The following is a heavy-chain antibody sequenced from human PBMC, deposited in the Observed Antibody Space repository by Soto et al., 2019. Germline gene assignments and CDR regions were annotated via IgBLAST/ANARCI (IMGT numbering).Heavy chain of an antibody. CDR1: GGSISSSSYY. D-gene: IGHD2-2*03. J-gene: IGHJ3*02. CDR3: ARHLDMSVENQAFEI. Sequence: QLQLQESGPGLVKPSETLSLTCTVSGGSISSSSYYWGWIRQPPGKGLEWIGSIYYSGSTYYNPSLRSRVTIAVDPSKNQFSLKLSSVTAADTAVYYCARHLDMSVENQAFEIWGQGTMVTVSS. V-gene: IGHV4-39*01. CDR2: IYYSGST.